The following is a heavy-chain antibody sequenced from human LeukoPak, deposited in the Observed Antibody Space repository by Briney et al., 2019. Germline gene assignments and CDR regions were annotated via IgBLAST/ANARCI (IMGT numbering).Heavy chain of an antibody. D-gene: IGHD4-17*01. CDR3: AKEETTVTTGKFDP. J-gene: IGHJ5*02. CDR2: ISGSGGST. Sequence: PGGSLRLSCTASGFTFGDYAMSWVRQAPGKGLEWVSAISGSGGSTYYADSVKGRFTISRDNSKNTLYLQMNSLRAEDTAVYYCAKEETTVTTGKFDPWGQGTLVTVSS. CDR1: GFTFGDYA. V-gene: IGHV3-23*01.